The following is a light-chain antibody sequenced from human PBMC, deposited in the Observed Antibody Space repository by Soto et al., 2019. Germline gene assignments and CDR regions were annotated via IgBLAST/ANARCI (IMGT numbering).Light chain of an antibody. CDR2: EVT. CDR3: SSYTGTNTGV. J-gene: IGLJ3*02. CDR1: SNDVGHYNY. V-gene: IGLV2-14*01. Sequence: QSALTQHASVSGSPGQSITISCTGTSNDVGHYNYVSWYQQHPGKAPRLMIYEVTNRASGVSHRFSGSRSGNTASLTISGLQADDEADYYCSSYTGTNTGVFGGGTKLTVL.